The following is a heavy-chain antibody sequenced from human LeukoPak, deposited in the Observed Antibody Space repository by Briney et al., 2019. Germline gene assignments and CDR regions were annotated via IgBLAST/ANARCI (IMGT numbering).Heavy chain of an antibody. J-gene: IGHJ4*02. D-gene: IGHD1-1*01. Sequence: GESLKISCKASKYTFTDYWIAWVRQVPGKGLERMGVIFPDDSETRYSPSFRGQVTISADKSISTAYLHWSGLKASDTAIYYCVRTVTGIKSPFDYWGQGTLVTVSS. V-gene: IGHV5-51*01. CDR3: VRTVTGIKSPFDY. CDR2: IFPDDSET. CDR1: KYTFTDYW.